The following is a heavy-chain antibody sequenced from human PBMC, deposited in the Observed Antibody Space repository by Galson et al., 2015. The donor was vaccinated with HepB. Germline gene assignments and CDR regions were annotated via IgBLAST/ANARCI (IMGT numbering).Heavy chain of an antibody. V-gene: IGHV3-23*01. J-gene: IGHJ4*02. CDR3: AKDREGSSWYPDY. D-gene: IGHD6-13*01. CDR1: GFTFSSYA. CDR2: ISGSGDDT. Sequence: SLRLSCAASGFTFSSYAMSWVRQAPGKGLEWVSSISGSGDDTYYAASVKGRFTISRDESKKTLYLQMNSLRAEDTAVYYCAKDREGSSWYPDYWGQGALVTASS.